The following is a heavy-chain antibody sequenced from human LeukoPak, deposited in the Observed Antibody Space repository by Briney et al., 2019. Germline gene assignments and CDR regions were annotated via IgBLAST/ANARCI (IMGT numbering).Heavy chain of an antibody. D-gene: IGHD4-17*01. CDR1: DDSFSSQY. Sequence: TSETLSLTCAVSDDSFSSQYWTWIRQPPGKGLEWIGYISYIGSTNYNPSLKSRVTISIDTSRNQFSLRLSSVTAADTAVYYCARDLVTVTKGFDIWGQGTMVSVSS. J-gene: IGHJ3*02. V-gene: IGHV4-59*11. CDR3: ARDLVTVTKGFDI. CDR2: ISYIGST.